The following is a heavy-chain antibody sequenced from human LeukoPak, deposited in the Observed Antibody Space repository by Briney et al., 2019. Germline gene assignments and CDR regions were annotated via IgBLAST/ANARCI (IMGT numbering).Heavy chain of an antibody. CDR2: ITSSSVGI. Sequence: PGGSLRLSCAASGFTFSSYSMNWVRQAPGKGLEWVSSITSSSVGIYYADSVKGRFTISRDNAKNSLYLQMNSLRAEDTAVYYCARGAGRYCSSTSCYGFDYWGQGTLVTVSS. J-gene: IGHJ4*02. V-gene: IGHV3-21*04. CDR1: GFTFSSYS. CDR3: ARGAGRYCSSTSCYGFDY. D-gene: IGHD2-2*01.